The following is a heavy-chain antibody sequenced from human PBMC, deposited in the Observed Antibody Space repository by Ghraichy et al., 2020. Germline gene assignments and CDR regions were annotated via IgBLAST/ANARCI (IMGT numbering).Heavy chain of an antibody. CDR2: IKQDGSEK. CDR3: VMTYYHDSSGYP. D-gene: IGHD3-22*01. Sequence: GALRLSCAASGFTFSSYWKTWVRQAPGKGLEWVANIKQDGSEKNYVDSVKGRFTISRDNAKNSVYLQMNSLRDEDTAVYYCVMTYYHDSSGYPGGQGTLVTVSS. V-gene: IGHV3-7*02. CDR1: GFTFSSYW. J-gene: IGHJ4*02.